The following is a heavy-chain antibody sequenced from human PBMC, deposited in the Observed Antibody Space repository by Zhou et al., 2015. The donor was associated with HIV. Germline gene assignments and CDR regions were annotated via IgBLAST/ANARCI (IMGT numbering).Heavy chain of an antibody. D-gene: IGHD3-10*01. J-gene: IGHJ6*02. CDR2: IIPIFGTA. V-gene: IGHV1-69*01. Sequence: QVQLVQSGAEVKKPGSSVKVSCKASGGTFSSYAISWVRQAPGQGLEWMGGIIPIFGTANYAQKFQGRVTITADESTSTAYMELSSLRSEDTAVYYCAEGGITMVRGVTGRTQHYYGMDVVGPRDHGHRLL. CDR1: GGTFSSYA. CDR3: AEGGITMVRGVTGRTQHYYGMDV.